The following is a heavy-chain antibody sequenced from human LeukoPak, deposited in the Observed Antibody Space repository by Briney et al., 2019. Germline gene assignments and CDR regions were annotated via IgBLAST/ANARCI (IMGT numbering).Heavy chain of an antibody. V-gene: IGHV4-31*03. D-gene: IGHD2-8*01. CDR2: IYYSGST. CDR1: GGSISSGGYY. Sequence: SETLSLTCTVSGGSISSGGYYWSWIRQHPGKGLEWIGYIYYSGSTYYNPSLKSRVTISVDTSKNQFSLKLSSVTAADTAVYYCARGQYCTNGVCYLPFDYWGQGTLVTVSS. J-gene: IGHJ4*02. CDR3: ARGQYCTNGVCYLPFDY.